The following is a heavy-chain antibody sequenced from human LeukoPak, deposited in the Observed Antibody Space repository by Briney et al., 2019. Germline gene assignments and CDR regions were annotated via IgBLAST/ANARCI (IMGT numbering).Heavy chain of an antibody. CDR1: GFTFSSYG. J-gene: IGHJ4*02. CDR3: ARDLCSGGSCYLFDY. D-gene: IGHD2-15*01. Sequence: GGSLRLSCAASGFTFSSYGMSWVRQAPGKGLEWVAVISYDGSNKYYADSVKGRFTISRDNSKNTLYLQMNSLRAEDTAVYYCARDLCSGGSCYLFDYWGQGTLVTVSS. V-gene: IGHV3-30*03. CDR2: ISYDGSNK.